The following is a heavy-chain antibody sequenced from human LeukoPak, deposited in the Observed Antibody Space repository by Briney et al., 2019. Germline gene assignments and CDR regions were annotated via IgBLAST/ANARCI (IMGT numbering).Heavy chain of an antibody. D-gene: IGHD6-13*01. CDR2: ISSSSSYI. V-gene: IGHV3-21*01. Sequence: GGSPRLSCAASGFTFSSYSMNWVRQAPGKGLEWVSSISSSSSYIYYADSVKGRFTISRDNAKNSLYLQMNSLRAEDTAVYYCARGVGYSSSLDYWGQGTLVTVSS. J-gene: IGHJ4*02. CDR3: ARGVGYSSSLDY. CDR1: GFTFSSYS.